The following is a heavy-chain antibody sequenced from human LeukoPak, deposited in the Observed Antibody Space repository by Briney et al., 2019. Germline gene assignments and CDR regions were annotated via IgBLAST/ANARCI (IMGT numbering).Heavy chain of an antibody. J-gene: IGHJ4*02. CDR3: AKGGRVWYYYGSGSYPYYFDY. V-gene: IGHV3-9*01. D-gene: IGHD3-10*01. Sequence: TGGTLKLSCAASGFIFNNYAMHWVRQAPGKGLEWVSGISWNSGSIGYADSVKGRFTISRDNAKNSLYLQMNSLRAEDTALYYCAKGGRVWYYYGSGSYPYYFDYWGQGTLVTVSS. CDR1: GFIFNNYA. CDR2: ISWNSGSI.